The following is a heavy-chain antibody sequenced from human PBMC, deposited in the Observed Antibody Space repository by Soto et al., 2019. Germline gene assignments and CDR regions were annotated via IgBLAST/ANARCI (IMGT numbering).Heavy chain of an antibody. CDR3: ARGGSNDWQVAFDI. D-gene: IGHD3-9*01. CDR2: INHSGSN. CDR1: VGSFRTYY. V-gene: IGHV4-34*01. J-gene: IGHJ3*02. Sequence: SETLSLTCVVSVGSFRTYYYNWIRQSPGKGLEWIGEINHSGSNNYSPSLKSRVTMSLDTSKNQFSLKLTSVTAADTAVYYCARGGSNDWQVAFDIWGQGTMVTVSS.